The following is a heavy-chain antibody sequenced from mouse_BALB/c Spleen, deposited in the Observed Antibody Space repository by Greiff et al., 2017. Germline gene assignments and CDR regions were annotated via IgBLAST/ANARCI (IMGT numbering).Heavy chain of an antibody. V-gene: IGHV2-9*02. Sequence: VKLQESGPGLVAPSQSLSITCTVSGFSLTSYGVHWVRQPPGKGLEWLGVIWAGGSTNYNSALMSRLSISKDNSKSQVFLKMNSLQTDDTAMYYCARDLGGYYAYWGQGTLVTVSA. CDR3: ARDLGGYYAY. CDR2: IWAGGST. J-gene: IGHJ3*01. CDR1: GFSLTSYG. D-gene: IGHD2-3*01.